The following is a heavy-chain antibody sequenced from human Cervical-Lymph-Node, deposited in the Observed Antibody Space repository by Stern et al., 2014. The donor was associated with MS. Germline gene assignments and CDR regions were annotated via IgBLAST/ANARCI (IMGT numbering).Heavy chain of an antibody. D-gene: IGHD2-8*01. J-gene: IGHJ4*02. Sequence: VQLVESGTEVKKPGASLIVSCKASGYTFTSYGISWVRQAPGQGLEWVGWISPDSGATKYVQNLRDRITLTRDTSTGTAYMELRTLRYEDTAVYYCARDKMHAFDYWGEGTLVSVSS. CDR1: GYTFTSYG. V-gene: IGHV1-18*01. CDR2: ISPDSGAT. CDR3: ARDKMHAFDY.